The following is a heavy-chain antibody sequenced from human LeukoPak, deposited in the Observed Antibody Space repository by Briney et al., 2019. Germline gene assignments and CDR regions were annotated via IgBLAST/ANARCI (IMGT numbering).Heavy chain of an antibody. D-gene: IGHD6-13*01. Sequence: PGGSLRLSCAASGYTFSDYGMQWVRQAPGQGLEWVALISTDGSHKDYADSVKGRFTLSRDNSKNTLYLQMNSLRVEDTAVYYCAKGGTSSWFGEATWGQGTLVTVSS. V-gene: IGHV3-30*18. CDR3: AKGGTSSWFGEAT. J-gene: IGHJ5*02. CDR2: ISTDGSHK. CDR1: GYTFSDYG.